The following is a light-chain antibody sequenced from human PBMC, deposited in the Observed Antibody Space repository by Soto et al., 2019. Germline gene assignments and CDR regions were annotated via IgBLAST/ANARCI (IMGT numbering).Light chain of an antibody. CDR1: QSISNH. Sequence: DIHITQSPSSLSASVEDRVIITCRASQSISNHLNWYQQKLGKAPKLRIFAASSLQSGVSSRFSGSRSGPDFTLTISSLQPEDFATYYCQHSYSSPATFGQGTKVDIK. J-gene: IGKJ1*01. V-gene: IGKV1-39*01. CDR2: AAS. CDR3: QHSYSSPAT.